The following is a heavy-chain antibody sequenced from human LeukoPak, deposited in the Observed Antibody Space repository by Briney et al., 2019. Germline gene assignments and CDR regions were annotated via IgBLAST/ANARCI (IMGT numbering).Heavy chain of an antibody. Sequence: GGSLRLSCAASGFMFSSYWIHWVRQVPGMGLVWVSRINSDGSSTIYADSVKGRFTISRDNAENTVYLQMNSLRAEDTAVYYCTREVVLTAISVLDYWGQGTPVTVSS. CDR2: INSDGSST. D-gene: IGHD2-21*02. V-gene: IGHV3-74*01. J-gene: IGHJ4*02. CDR1: GFMFSSYW. CDR3: TREVVLTAISVLDY.